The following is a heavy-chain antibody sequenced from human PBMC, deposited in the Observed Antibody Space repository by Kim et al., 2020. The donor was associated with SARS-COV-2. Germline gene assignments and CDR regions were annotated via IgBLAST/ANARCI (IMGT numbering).Heavy chain of an antibody. J-gene: IGHJ4*02. CDR2: IYYSGST. D-gene: IGHD3-22*01. Sequence: SETLSLTCTVSGGSISSGGYYWSWIRQHPGKGLEGIGYIYYSGSTYYNPSLKSRVTISVDTSKNQFSLKLSSVTAADTAVYYCARAKQGGMIVVVIREFDYWGQGTLVTVSS. CDR3: ARAKQGGMIVVVIREFDY. V-gene: IGHV4-31*03. CDR1: GGSISSGGYY.